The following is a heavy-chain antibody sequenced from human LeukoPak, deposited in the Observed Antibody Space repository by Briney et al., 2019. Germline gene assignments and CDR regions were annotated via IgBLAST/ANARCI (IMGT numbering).Heavy chain of an antibody. CDR3: ARHGNYGPAYFDF. Sequence: PSETLSLTCTVSGGPISSYYWSWIRQPPGKGLEWIGYIYYSGSTTYNPSLKSRVTISVDTSKNQFSLKLSSVTAADTAVYYCARHGNYGPAYFDFWGQGTLVTVSS. V-gene: IGHV4-59*08. CDR1: GGPISSYY. D-gene: IGHD3-10*01. J-gene: IGHJ4*02. CDR2: IYYSGST.